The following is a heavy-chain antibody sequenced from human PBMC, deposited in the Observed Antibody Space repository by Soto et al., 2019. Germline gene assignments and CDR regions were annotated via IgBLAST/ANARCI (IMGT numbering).Heavy chain of an antibody. CDR2: ISGSGGST. J-gene: IGHJ3*02. D-gene: IGHD3-10*01. V-gene: IGHV3-23*01. CDR3: AKDVPTQVRGVIVAFDI. CDR1: GFTFSSYA. Sequence: EVQLLESGGGLVQPGGSLRLSCAVSGFTFSSYAMSWVRQAPGKGLEWVSAISGSGGSTYYADSVKGRFTISRDNSKNTLYLQMNSLRAEDTAVYYCAKDVPTQVRGVIVAFDIWGQGTMVTVSS.